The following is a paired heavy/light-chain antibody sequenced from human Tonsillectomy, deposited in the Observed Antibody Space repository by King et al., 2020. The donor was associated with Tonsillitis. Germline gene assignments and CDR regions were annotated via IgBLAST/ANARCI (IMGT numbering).Light chain of an antibody. CDR1: QKVSTW. CDR3: QQYNNYLWT. CDR2: ETS. Sequence: DIQMTQSPSTLSASIGDRVTITCRASQKVSTWLAWYQQKPGKAPKLLIYETSSLESGVPSRFSGSGSGTEFTLTISSLQPDDFATYYCQQYNNYLWTFGQGTRVEVK. V-gene: IGKV1-5*03. J-gene: IGKJ1*01.
Heavy chain of an antibody. V-gene: IGHV3-21*06. D-gene: IGHD5-12*01. Sequence: EVQLVESGGGLVKPGGSLRLSCAVSGFTFSSYTMNWVRQAPGKGLEWVSSISSSSSYIYYADSVKGRFTISRDNAKNSLSLQMNSLRADDTAVYFCAREKYSDFVPTGSFDVWGHGTMVTVS. CDR2: ISSSSSYI. J-gene: IGHJ3*01. CDR3: AREKYSDFVPTGSFDV. CDR1: GFTFSSYT.